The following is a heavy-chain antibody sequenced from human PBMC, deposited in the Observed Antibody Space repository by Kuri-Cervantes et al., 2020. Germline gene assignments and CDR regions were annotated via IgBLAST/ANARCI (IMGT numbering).Heavy chain of an antibody. CDR1: GFTFSGYG. CDR2: ILTDGSNK. V-gene: IGHV3-30*02. D-gene: IGHD3-10*01. CDR3: ATPPSGGETWAFDI. Sequence: GGSLRLSCAASGFTFSGYGMHWVRQAPGKGLEWVTFILTDGSNKYYEDSVKGRFTISRDNSKSMLYLQMNSLRAEDTAVYYCATPPSGGETWAFDIWGQGTMVTVSS. J-gene: IGHJ3*02.